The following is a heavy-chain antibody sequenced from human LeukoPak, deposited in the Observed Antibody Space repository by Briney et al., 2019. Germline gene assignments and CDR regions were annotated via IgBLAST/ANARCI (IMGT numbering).Heavy chain of an antibody. Sequence: SETLSLTCTVSGVSISSGDYYWSWIRQPPGKVLEWIGYVYHSGSTYYSPPLKNRVTLSVDTSKNQFSLKLSSVTAADTAVYYCARAHGSPSVRLFDSWGQGTLVTVSS. CDR1: GVSISSGDYY. CDR2: VYHSGST. V-gene: IGHV4-30-4*01. J-gene: IGHJ4*02. CDR3: ARAHGSPSVRLFDS. D-gene: IGHD3-10*01.